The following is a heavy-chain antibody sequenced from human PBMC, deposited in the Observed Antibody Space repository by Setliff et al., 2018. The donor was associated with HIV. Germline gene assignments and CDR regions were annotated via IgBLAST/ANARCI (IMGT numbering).Heavy chain of an antibody. CDR2: IHPKTGGT. V-gene: IGHV1-2*02. CDR1: GYTFTDYY. CDR3: ATFYNSGSLTSFDH. J-gene: IGHJ4*02. D-gene: IGHD3-10*01. Sequence: ASVKVSCKASGYTFTDYYIHWVRQAPGQGLEWVGRIHPKTGGTNPAQTFQGRVTMTWDTSISTAYMEMSRLRPDDTAVYYCATFYNSGSLTSFDHWGQGTLVTVSS.